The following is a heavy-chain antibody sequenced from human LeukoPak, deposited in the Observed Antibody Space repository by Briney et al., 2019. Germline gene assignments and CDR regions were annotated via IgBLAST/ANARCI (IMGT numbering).Heavy chain of an antibody. D-gene: IGHD2-15*01. V-gene: IGHV3-33*01. Sequence: GGSLRLSCAASGFTLRSYGMHWVRQAPGKGLEWVAVIWHDGKNKYYADSVKGRFTVSRDNSKNTLYLQMDSLRVEDTAVYYCARDRGSDDPIDYWGQGTPVTVSS. CDR3: ARDRGSDDPIDY. CDR2: IWHDGKNK. J-gene: IGHJ4*02. CDR1: GFTLRSYG.